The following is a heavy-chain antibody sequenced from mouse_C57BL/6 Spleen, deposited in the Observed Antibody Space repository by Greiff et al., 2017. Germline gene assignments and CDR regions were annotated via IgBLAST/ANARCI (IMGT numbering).Heavy chain of an antibody. CDR2: ISYDGSN. CDR3: ALYGSSSGV. J-gene: IGHJ1*03. D-gene: IGHD1-1*01. CDR1: GYSITSGYY. V-gene: IGHV3-6*01. Sequence: DVQLQESGPGLVKPSQSLSLTCSVPGYSITSGYYWNWIRQFPGNILEWMGYISYDGSNNYNPSLKNRISITRDTSKNQFFLKLNSVTTEDTATYYCALYGSSSGVWGTGTTVTVSS.